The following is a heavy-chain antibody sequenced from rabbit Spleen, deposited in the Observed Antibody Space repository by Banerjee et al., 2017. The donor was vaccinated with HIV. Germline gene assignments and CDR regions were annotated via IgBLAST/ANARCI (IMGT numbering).Heavy chain of an antibody. CDR3: AKALASVISWHFGC. J-gene: IGHJ2*01. Sequence: QEQLEESGGGLVKPEGSLTLTCKASGFSFSDRDVMCWVRQAPGKGLEWIACINTATGNVFYACWKEGLFTMYNTSTTTVTLQMSSMTAEATATYFCAKALASVISWHFGCWGPGTLVTVS. D-gene: IGHD1-1*01. V-gene: IGHV1S45*01. CDR1: GFSFSDRDV. CDR2: INTATGNV.